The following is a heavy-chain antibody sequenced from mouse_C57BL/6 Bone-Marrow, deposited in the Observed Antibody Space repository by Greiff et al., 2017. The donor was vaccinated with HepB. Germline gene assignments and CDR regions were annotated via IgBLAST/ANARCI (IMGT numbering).Heavy chain of an antibody. CDR1: GYTFTDYY. Sequence: EVQLQQSGPELVKPGASVKISCKASGYTFTDYYMNWVKQSHGKSLEWIGDINPNNGGTNYNQKFKGKSTLTVDKSSSTAYMQLSSLTSEDSAVYYCARAGDYDGGVDYWGQGTTLTVSS. CDR2: INPNNGGT. J-gene: IGHJ2*01. V-gene: IGHV1-26*01. D-gene: IGHD2-4*01. CDR3: ARAGDYDGGVDY.